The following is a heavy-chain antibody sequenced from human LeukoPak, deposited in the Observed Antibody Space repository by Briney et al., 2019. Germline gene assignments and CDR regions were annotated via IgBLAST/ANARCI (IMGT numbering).Heavy chain of an antibody. J-gene: IGHJ3*02. CDR2: VSASGAI. V-gene: IGHV4-4*07. CDR1: GVSVGSHF. CDR3: ARAYCGGDCTAGGAFDI. D-gene: IGHD2-21*01. Sequence: PSETLSLTCSVSGVSVGSHFWSWVRQPAGKALEWIGRVSASGAISSNPSLNSRVTMSLDPSKNQFSLKLTSVTPADTAVYFCARAYCGGDCTAGGAFDIWGQGTMVTVSS.